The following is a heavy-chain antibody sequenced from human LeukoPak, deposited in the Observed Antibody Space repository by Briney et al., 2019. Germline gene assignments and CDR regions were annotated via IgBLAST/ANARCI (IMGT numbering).Heavy chain of an antibody. J-gene: IGHJ4*02. CDR2: INPNSGGT. D-gene: IGHD3-9*01. V-gene: IGHV1-2*02. Sequence: ASVKVSCKASGYTFTGYYMHWVRQAPGQGLEWMGWINPNSGGTNYAQKFQGRVTITRDTSASTAYMELSSLRSEDTAVYYCARGHYDILTGSYYFDYWGQGTLVTVSS. CDR1: GYTFTGYY. CDR3: ARGHYDILTGSYYFDY.